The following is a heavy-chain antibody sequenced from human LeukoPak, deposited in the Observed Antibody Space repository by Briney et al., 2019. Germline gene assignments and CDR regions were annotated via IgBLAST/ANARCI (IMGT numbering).Heavy chain of an antibody. Sequence: PGGSLRLSCAASGFTFSSYWMSWARQAPGKGLEWVANIKQDGSEKYYVDSVKGRFTISRDNAKNSLYLQMNSLRAEDTAVYYCARDYDSDYMDVWGKGTTVTVS. J-gene: IGHJ6*03. D-gene: IGHD3-16*01. CDR2: IKQDGSEK. V-gene: IGHV3-7*01. CDR1: GFTFSSYW. CDR3: ARDYDSDYMDV.